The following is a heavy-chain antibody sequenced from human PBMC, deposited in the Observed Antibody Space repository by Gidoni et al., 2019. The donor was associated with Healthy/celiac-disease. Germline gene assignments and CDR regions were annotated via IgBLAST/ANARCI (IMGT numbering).Heavy chain of an antibody. CDR2: ISGGGGST. V-gene: IGHV3-23*01. D-gene: IGHD2-15*01. Sequence: EVQLLESGGGLVQPGGSLSLSCPASGFTFRSSALSWVRQAPGKGLEWVSAISGGGGSTYYADSVKGRFTISRDNSKNTLYLQMNSLRAEDTAVYYCAKADLGYCSGGSCYLPPQFDYWGQGTLVTVSS. J-gene: IGHJ4*02. CDR3: AKADLGYCSGGSCYLPPQFDY. CDR1: GFTFRSSA.